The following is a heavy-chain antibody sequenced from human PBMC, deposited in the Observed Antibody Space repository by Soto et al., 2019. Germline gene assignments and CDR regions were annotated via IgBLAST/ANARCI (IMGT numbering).Heavy chain of an antibody. CDR3: AKDPTDYGDNY. V-gene: IGHV3-7*03. CDR2: IKFDGTNI. D-gene: IGHD4-17*01. CDR1: GLTYTYYW. Sequence: GGSLRLSCVASGLTYTYYWMSWVRQAPGKGLEWVARIKFDGTNIQYADSVNGRFTISRDNAENSLYLQMRSLRAEDTAVYYCAKDPTDYGDNYWGQGTLVTVSS. J-gene: IGHJ4*02.